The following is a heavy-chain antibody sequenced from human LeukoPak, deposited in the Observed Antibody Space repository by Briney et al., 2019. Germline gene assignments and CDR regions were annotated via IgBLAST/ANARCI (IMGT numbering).Heavy chain of an antibody. CDR1: GGSILSTNW. V-gene: IGHV4-4*02. CDR2: VHLSGAS. D-gene: IGHD1-26*01. J-gene: IGHJ4*02. Sequence: PSGTLSLTCAVSGGSILSTNWWSWVRQPPGRGLEWSGEVHLSGASNYNPSLKSRVIMSIDKSRNQLSLELTSVTAADTAIYYCARESGAFSPFGFWGQGTLVTVSS. CDR3: ARESGAFSPFGF.